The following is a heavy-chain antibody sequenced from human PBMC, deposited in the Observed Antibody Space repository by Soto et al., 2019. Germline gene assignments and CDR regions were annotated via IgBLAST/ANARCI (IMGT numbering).Heavy chain of an antibody. CDR1: GYPVTAYY. CDR2: INPATGAA. D-gene: IGHD3-3*01. Sequence: QLHLVQSGAVVKKPGASVTVSCSASGYPVTAYYMHWVRQAPGRGVGWMGGINPATGAAKYTPTFQGRVTLARDTSTRTVFMELGGLTSEDTAVFFCARGGGVGVAGSAAFDMWGQGTLVTVSS. V-gene: IGHV1-2*02. J-gene: IGHJ3*02. CDR3: ARGGGVGVAGSAAFDM.